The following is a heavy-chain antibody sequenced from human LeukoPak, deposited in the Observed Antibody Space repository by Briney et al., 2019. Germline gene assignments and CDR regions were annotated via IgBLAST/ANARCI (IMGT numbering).Heavy chain of an antibody. Sequence: ASVKVSCKASGYTFTSYGISWVRQAPGQGLEWMGWISAYNGNTNYAQKLQGRVTMTTDTSTSTAYMELRSLRSDDTAVYYCARDGEGYCSSTSCYTVYNWFDPWGQGTLATVSS. D-gene: IGHD2-2*02. CDR1: GYTFTSYG. V-gene: IGHV1-18*01. J-gene: IGHJ5*02. CDR2: ISAYNGNT. CDR3: ARDGEGYCSSTSCYTVYNWFDP.